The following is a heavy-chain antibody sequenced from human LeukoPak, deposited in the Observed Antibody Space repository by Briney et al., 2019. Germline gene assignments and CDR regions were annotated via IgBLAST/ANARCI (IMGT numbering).Heavy chain of an antibody. Sequence: GGSLRLSCAASGFTFSSYWMHWVRQAPGKGLVWVSRINSDGSSTSYADSVKGRFTISRDNAKNTLYLQMNSLRVEDTAVYYCARDASQRLLWFGEKLDGMDVWGQGTTVTVSS. CDR1: GFTFSSYW. J-gene: IGHJ6*02. CDR2: INSDGSST. D-gene: IGHD3-10*01. CDR3: ARDASQRLLWFGEKLDGMDV. V-gene: IGHV3-74*01.